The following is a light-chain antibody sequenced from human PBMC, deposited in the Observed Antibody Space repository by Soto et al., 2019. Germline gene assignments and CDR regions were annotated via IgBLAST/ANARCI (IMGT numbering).Light chain of an antibody. CDR3: QQYGSSPRT. V-gene: IGKV3-20*01. J-gene: IGKJ5*01. Sequence: EIVLTQSPGTLSLSPGERATLSCRASQSVSSSYLAWYQQKPGQAPRLLIYGASSRATGIPDRFSGSGSGTDFTLTITRLEXEDFAVFYCQQYGSSPRTFGQGTRLEIK. CDR2: GAS. CDR1: QSVSSSY.